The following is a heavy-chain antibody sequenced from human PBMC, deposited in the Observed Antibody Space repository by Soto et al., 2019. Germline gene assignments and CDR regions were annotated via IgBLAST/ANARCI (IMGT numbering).Heavy chain of an antibody. CDR2: IIPMLGIA. Sequence: QVQLVQSGAEVQKPGSSVKVSCKGSGGTFSRYSISWVRQAPGQGLEWMGRIIPMLGIAKYAQKFQGRVTITADRSTSTAYMEVGSLRSEDTAVFYCARDRDGFDSNGYYLDYWGQGTLLTVTS. CDR1: GGTFSRYS. CDR3: ARDRDGFDSNGYYLDY. V-gene: IGHV1-69*08. D-gene: IGHD3-22*01. J-gene: IGHJ4*02.